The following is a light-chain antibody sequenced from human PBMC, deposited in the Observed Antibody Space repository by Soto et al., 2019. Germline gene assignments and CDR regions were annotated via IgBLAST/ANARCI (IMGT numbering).Light chain of an antibody. CDR1: QGISSA. CDR2: LAS. CDR3: QHFDGFPLT. Sequence: AIQLTQSPSSLSASVGDRVTITCRASQGISSALAWYQQKPGQAPKLLIYLASSLPRGVPSRFSGSGSGTEFTLTINSLQPEDFATYFCQHFDGFPLTFGPGTRLEIK. J-gene: IGKJ5*01. V-gene: IGKV1-13*02.